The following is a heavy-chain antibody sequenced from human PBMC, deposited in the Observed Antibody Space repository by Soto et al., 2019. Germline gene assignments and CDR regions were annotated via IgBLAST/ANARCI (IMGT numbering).Heavy chain of an antibody. CDR1: GGSFSGYY. Sequence: SETLSLTCAVYGGSFSGYYWSWIRQPPGKGLEWIGEINHSGSTNYNPSLKSRVTISVDTSKNHFSLKLSSVTAADTAVYYCARGYYYGSGSYYNVKAFDIWGQGTMVTVSS. J-gene: IGHJ3*02. V-gene: IGHV4-34*01. D-gene: IGHD3-10*01. CDR3: ARGYYYGSGSYYNVKAFDI. CDR2: INHSGST.